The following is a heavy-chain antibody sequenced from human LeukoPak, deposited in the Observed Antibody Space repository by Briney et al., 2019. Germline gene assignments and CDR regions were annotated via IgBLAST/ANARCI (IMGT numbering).Heavy chain of an antibody. D-gene: IGHD2-2*01. Sequence: ASVKVSCKASGYTFTGYYMHWVRQAPGQGLEWMGRINPNSGGTNYAQKFQGWVTMTRDTSISTAYMELSRLRSDDTAVYYCARAKYQLLNFDYWGQGTLVTVSS. J-gene: IGHJ4*02. V-gene: IGHV1-2*04. CDR1: GYTFTGYY. CDR3: ARAKYQLLNFDY. CDR2: INPNSGGT.